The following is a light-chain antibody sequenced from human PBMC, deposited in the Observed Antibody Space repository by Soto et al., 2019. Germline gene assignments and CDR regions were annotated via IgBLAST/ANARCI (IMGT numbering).Light chain of an antibody. CDR2: GAS. V-gene: IGKV3-20*01. CDR1: QSVSSSF. J-gene: IGKJ1*01. CDR3: QQYDRSTRT. Sequence: EIVLTQSPGTLSLSPGERATLSCRASQSVSSSFLAWYQQKPGQAPRLLIYGASSRATGIPDRFSGSGSGTDFTLTISSLEPEDFAVYYCQQYDRSTRTFGQGTKVEIK.